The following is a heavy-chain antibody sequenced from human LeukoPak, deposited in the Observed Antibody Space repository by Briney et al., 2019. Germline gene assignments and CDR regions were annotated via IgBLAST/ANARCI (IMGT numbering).Heavy chain of an antibody. CDR1: GYGFTSYW. J-gene: IGHJ3*02. CDR3: AGGSGSYYGVDVYAFDI. CDR2: IYPGDSDT. V-gene: IGHV5-51*01. Sequence: GEPLQISCKGSGYGFTSYWIGWVRPMPGKGLEWMGIIYPGDSDTRYSPSFQGQVTISADKSISTAYLQWSSLKASDTAMYYCAGGSGSYYGVDVYAFDIWGQGTMVTVSS. D-gene: IGHD1-26*01.